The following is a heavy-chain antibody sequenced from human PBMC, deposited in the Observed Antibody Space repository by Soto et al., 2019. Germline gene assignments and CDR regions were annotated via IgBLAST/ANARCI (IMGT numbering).Heavy chain of an antibody. V-gene: IGHV4-38-2*01. CDR2: IYHSGST. CDR3: ESARSGQTITTSADFDP. CDR1: GYSISSNYY. D-gene: IGHD4-4*01. Sequence: SETLSLTCAVSGYSISSNYYWAWIRQSPGRGLEWIGTIYHSGSTYYNPSLKSRVTLPVDTSKNQFSLKLRSVTAADTAVYYCESARSGQTITTSADFDPWGQGTLVTVSS. J-gene: IGHJ5*02.